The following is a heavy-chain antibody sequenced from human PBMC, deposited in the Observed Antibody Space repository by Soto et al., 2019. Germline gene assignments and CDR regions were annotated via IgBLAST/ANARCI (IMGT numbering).Heavy chain of an antibody. CDR3: AKCPIKGGSSARHAFDI. CDR2: ISGSGGST. Sequence: EVQLLESGGGLVQPGGSLRLSCAASGFTFSSYAMSWVRQAPGKGLEWVSAISGSGGSTYYADSVKGRFTISRDNSKNTVYLQMNSLRAEDTAVYYCAKCPIKGGSSARHAFDIWGQGTMVTVSS. V-gene: IGHV3-23*01. J-gene: IGHJ3*02. CDR1: GFTFSSYA.